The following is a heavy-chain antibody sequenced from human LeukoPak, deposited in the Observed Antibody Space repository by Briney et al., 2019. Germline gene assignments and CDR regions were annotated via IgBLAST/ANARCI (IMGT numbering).Heavy chain of an antibody. Sequence: GGSLRLSCAASGLTFSGYSMNWVRQAPGKGLEWVSSISSRSNYIYYADSVKGRFTISRDNAKNSLYLQMNSLRAEDTAVYYCARGGPEYYDSSGYSEFDYWGQGTLVTVSS. V-gene: IGHV3-21*01. D-gene: IGHD3-22*01. CDR2: ISSRSNYI. CDR1: GLTFSGYS. CDR3: ARGGPEYYDSSGYSEFDY. J-gene: IGHJ4*02.